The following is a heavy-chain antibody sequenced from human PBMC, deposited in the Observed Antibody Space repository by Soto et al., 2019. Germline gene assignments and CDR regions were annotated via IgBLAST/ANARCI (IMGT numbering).Heavy chain of an antibody. CDR1: GGSISSGDYY. D-gene: IGHD1-26*01. V-gene: IGHV4-30-4*01. J-gene: IGHJ4*02. CDR3: ARTLSMGATADY. CDR2: IYYSGST. Sequence: SETLSLTCTVSGGSISSGDYYWSWIRQPPGKGLEWIGYIYYSGSTYYNPSPKSRVTISVDTSKNQFSLKLSSVTAADTAVYYCARTLSMGATADYWGQGTLVTVSS.